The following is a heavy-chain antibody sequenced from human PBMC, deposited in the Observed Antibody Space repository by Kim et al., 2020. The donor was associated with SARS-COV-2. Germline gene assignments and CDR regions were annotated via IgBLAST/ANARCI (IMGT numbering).Heavy chain of an antibody. J-gene: IGHJ5*02. CDR3: ARDRGIVATNVPNWFDP. CDR2: ISYDGSNK. CDR1: GFTFSSYA. V-gene: IGHV3-30*04. D-gene: IGHD5-12*01. Sequence: GGSLRLSCAASGFTFSSYAMHWVRQAPGKGLEWVAVISYDGSNKYYADSVKGRFTISRDNSKNTLYLQMNSLRAEDTAVYYCARDRGIVATNVPNWFDPWGQGTLVTVSS.